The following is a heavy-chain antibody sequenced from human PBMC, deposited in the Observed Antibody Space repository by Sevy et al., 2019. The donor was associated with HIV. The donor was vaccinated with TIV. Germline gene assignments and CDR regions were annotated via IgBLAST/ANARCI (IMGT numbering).Heavy chain of an antibody. Sequence: GESLKISCAASRFTFVTYAMNWVRQAPGKGLEWVSYISGSGSTIDYADSVKGRFTISRDNAKNSLYLKMNSLRAEDTAVYYCAREKRQDYYYYGMDVWGQGTTVTVSS. V-gene: IGHV3-48*04. J-gene: IGHJ6*02. CDR1: RFTFVTYA. D-gene: IGHD1-1*01. CDR2: ISGSGSTI. CDR3: AREKRQDYYYYGMDV.